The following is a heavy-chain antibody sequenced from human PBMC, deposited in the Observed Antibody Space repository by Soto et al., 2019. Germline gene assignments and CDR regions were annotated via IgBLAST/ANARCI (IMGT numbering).Heavy chain of an antibody. D-gene: IGHD6-6*01. CDR3: ARVLPCIAARQYFYGMHV. Sequence: SLKCTISDGSIVIHSHKWRWIRQPPGTGLEWIAYIYHNGDTSYNPSLKSRVTISVDTSKNQFSLRLYCVCAGDTGVYYSARVLPCIAARQYFYGMHVCRPGAPV. J-gene: IGHJ6*02. CDR1: DGSIVIHSHK. CDR2: IYHNGDT. V-gene: IGHV4-61*05.